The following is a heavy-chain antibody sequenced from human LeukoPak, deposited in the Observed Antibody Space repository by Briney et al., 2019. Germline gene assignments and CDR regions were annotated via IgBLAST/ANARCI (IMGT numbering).Heavy chain of an antibody. J-gene: IGHJ6*02. CDR2: ISASGIST. CDR3: ARSDLGPNYYYGLDV. D-gene: IGHD2-21*01. Sequence: GGSLRLSCAAPGFTFSTYAVSWVRQAPGKGLEWVSGISASGISTYYADSVKGRFTISRDNSKYTLYLQMNSLRAEDTAIYYCARSDLGPNYYYGLDVWGQGTTVTVSS. CDR1: GFTFSTYA. V-gene: IGHV3-23*01.